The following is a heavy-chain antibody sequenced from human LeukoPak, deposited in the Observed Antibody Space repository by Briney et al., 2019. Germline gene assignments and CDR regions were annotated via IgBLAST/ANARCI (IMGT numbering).Heavy chain of an antibody. V-gene: IGHV3-53*01. Sequence: ETLSLTCAVSGGSISSSNWWSWVRQAPGKGLEWVSVIYSGGSTYYADSVKGRFTISRDNSKNTLYLQMNSLRAEDTAVYYCARGLDVWGKGTTVTISS. CDR1: GGSISSSNW. CDR3: ARGLDV. J-gene: IGHJ6*04. CDR2: IYSGGST.